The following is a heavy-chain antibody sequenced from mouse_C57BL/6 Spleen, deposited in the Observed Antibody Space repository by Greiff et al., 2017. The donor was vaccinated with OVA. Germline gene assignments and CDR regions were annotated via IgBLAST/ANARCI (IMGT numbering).Heavy chain of an antibody. CDR3: ARKGFDGYDGYFDV. V-gene: IGHV1-81*01. CDR2: IYPRSGNT. Sequence: QVQLQQSGAELARPGASVKLSCKASGYTFTSYGISWVKQRTGQGLEWIGEIYPRSGNTYYNEKFKGKATLTADKSSSTAYMELRSLTSEDSAVYFCARKGFDGYDGYFDVWGTGTTVTVSS. CDR1: GYTFTSYG. J-gene: IGHJ1*03. D-gene: IGHD2-2*01.